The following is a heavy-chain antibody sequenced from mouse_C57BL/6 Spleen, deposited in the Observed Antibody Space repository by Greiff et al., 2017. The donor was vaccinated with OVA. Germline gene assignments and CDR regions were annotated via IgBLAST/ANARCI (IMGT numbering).Heavy chain of an antibody. Sequence: QVTLKESGPGILQPSQTLSLTCSFSGFSLSTFGMGVGWIRQPSGQGLEWLVHIWWDDDKYYNPVLKRRLRISKDTSKNQVFLKIANDDTAYTATYNCARMIYDGYYVDYWGQGTTLTVSS. V-gene: IGHV8-8*01. D-gene: IGHD2-3*01. J-gene: IGHJ2*01. CDR2: IWWDDDK. CDR1: GFSLSTFGMG. CDR3: ARMIYDGYYVDY.